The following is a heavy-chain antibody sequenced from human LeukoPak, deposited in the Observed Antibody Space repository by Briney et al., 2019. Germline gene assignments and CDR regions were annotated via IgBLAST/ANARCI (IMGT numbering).Heavy chain of an antibody. CDR2: ISAYNGNT. CDR3: ARDPPGWLVTYFDY. J-gene: IGHJ4*02. CDR1: GYTFTSYG. V-gene: IGHV1-18*01. D-gene: IGHD6-19*01. Sequence: ASVKVSCKASGYTFTSYGISWVRQAPGQGLEWMGCISAYNGNTNYAQKLQGRVTMTTDTSTSTAYMELRSLRSDDTAVYYCARDPPGWLVTYFDYWGQGTLVTVSS.